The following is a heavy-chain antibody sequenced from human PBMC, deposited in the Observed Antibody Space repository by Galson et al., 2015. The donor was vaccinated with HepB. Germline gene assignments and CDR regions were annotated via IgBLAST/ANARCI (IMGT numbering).Heavy chain of an antibody. Sequence: SVKVSCKASGGTFSSYAISWVRQAPGQGLEWMGGIIPIFGTANYAQKFQGRVTITADESTSTAYMELSSLRSEDTAVYYCARGGSGWSMQNSMDVWGQGTTVTASS. J-gene: IGHJ6*02. D-gene: IGHD6-19*01. V-gene: IGHV1-69*13. CDR2: IIPIFGTA. CDR3: ARGGSGWSMQNSMDV. CDR1: GGTFSSYA.